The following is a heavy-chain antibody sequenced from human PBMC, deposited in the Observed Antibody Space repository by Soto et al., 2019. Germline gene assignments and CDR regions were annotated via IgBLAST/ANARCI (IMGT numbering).Heavy chain of an antibody. CDR1: GYSFTSYW. J-gene: IGHJ4*02. V-gene: IGHV5-10-1*01. CDR2: IDPSDSYT. Sequence: PVESLKISCKGSGYSFTSYWISWVRQIPWKGLEWMGRIDPSDSYTNYSPSFQGHVTISADKSISTAYLQWSSLKASDTAMYYCARRRIAAAGTHGQNCEYWGQETLVSVSS. CDR3: ARRRIAAAGTHGQNCEY. D-gene: IGHD6-13*01.